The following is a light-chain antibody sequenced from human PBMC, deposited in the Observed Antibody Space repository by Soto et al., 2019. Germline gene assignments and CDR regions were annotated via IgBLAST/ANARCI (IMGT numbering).Light chain of an antibody. Sequence: EIVLAQSPDTLSLSPGERASLSCRASQSINSNLAWYQQIPGQAPRLLIYGASSRATGIPDRFSGSGSGTDFTLTISSLEPEDSAVYYCQQRHMWPITFGQGTRLEIK. CDR2: GAS. V-gene: IGKV3-11*01. J-gene: IGKJ5*01. CDR3: QQRHMWPIT. CDR1: QSINSN.